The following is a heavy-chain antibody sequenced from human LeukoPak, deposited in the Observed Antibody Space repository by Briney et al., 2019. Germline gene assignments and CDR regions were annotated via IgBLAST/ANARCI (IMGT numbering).Heavy chain of an antibody. CDR1: GFTFSSYA. D-gene: IGHD3-22*01. J-gene: IGHJ3*02. CDR2: ISGSGGST. CDR3: AKELYYYDSSGYYYVRAAFDI. Sequence: GGSLRLSCAASGFTFSSYAMSWVRQAPGKGLEWVSAISGSGGSTYYADSVKGRFTISRDNSKNTLYLQMNSLRAEDTAVYYCAKELYYYDSSGYYYVRAAFDIWGQGTMVTVSS. V-gene: IGHV3-23*01.